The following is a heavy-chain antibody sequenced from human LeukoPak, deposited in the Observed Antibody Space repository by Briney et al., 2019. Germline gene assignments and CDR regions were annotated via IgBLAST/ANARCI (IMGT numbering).Heavy chain of an antibody. J-gene: IGHJ4*02. D-gene: IGHD5-18*01. CDR1: GFTFSCHW. Sequence: GGSLRLSCAASGFTFSCHWMSWVRQAPGKGLEWVANIKKDGSEKYYVDAVKGRFTISRDNAKTSLYLQMNSLRAEDTAVYYCARDLSGIAGYTYGRGIDYWGQGTLVTVSS. CDR2: IKKDGSEK. V-gene: IGHV3-7*01. CDR3: ARDLSGIAGYTYGRGIDY.